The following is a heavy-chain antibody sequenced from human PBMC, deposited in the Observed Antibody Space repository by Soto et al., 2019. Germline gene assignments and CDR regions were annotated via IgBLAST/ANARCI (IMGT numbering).Heavy chain of an antibody. CDR2: IYYSGST. J-gene: IGHJ5*02. CDR3: VRLIGNSWLDT. V-gene: IGHV4-30-4*01. D-gene: IGHD2-8*01. CDR1: GGSISSGDYY. Sequence: PSETLSLTCTVSGGSISSGDYYWSWIRQPPGKGLEWIGYIYYSGSTYYNPSLKSRITISPDTSNNQVSLQLNSVTPDDTAVYYCVRLIGNSWLDTWGQGTLVTVSS.